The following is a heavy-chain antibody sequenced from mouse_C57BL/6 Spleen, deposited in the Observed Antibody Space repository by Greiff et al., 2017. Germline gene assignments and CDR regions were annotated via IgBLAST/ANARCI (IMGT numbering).Heavy chain of an antibody. CDR3: VRHIYDGYYYAMDY. J-gene: IGHJ4*01. Sequence: EVQLVESGGGLVQPKGSLKLSCAASGFSFNTYAMNWVRQAPGKGLEWVARIRSKSNNYATYYADSVKDRFTISRDDSEGMLYLQMNNVKTEDTAMYYCVRHIYDGYYYAMDYWGQGTSVTVSS. CDR2: IRSKSNNYAT. D-gene: IGHD2-3*01. V-gene: IGHV10-1*01. CDR1: GFSFNTYA.